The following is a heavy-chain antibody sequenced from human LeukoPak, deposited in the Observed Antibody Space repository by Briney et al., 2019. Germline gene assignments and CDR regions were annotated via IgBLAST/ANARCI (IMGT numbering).Heavy chain of an antibody. Sequence: TGRSLRLSCAASGFTFDDYAMHWARHAPGEGLEWLSGVSWNSGSISYADSGKGRFTISRDNAKNSLYLQMNSLRAEDMALYYCAKGIRFLSSSGWYWEAFDIWGQGTMVTVSS. V-gene: IGHV3-9*03. D-gene: IGHD6-19*01. CDR2: VSWNSGSI. J-gene: IGHJ3*02. CDR3: AKGIRFLSSSGWYWEAFDI. CDR1: GFTFDDYA.